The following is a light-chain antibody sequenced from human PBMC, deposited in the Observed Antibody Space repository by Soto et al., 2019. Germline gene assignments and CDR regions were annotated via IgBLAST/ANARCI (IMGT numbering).Light chain of an antibody. CDR2: AAS. V-gene: IGKV1-39*01. Sequence: DIQMTQSPSSLSASVGDRVTISCRASQSISGYLIWYQQNPGKAPNLLIHAASSWQSGVPSRFSGSGSGTDFTLTISSLHPEDFAPYYCQQSYTIPYTFAQGTKLDIK. CDR3: QQSYTIPYT. J-gene: IGKJ2*01. CDR1: QSISGY.